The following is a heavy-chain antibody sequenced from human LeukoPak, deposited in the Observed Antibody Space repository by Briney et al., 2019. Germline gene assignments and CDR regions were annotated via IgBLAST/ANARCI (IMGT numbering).Heavy chain of an antibody. CDR2: ISSSSSYI. CDR3: ARGKGDSFDY. D-gene: IGHD2-21*02. J-gene: IGHJ4*02. Sequence: GGSLRLSCAASGFTFSSYSMNWVRQAPGKGLEWVSFISSSSSYIYYADSVKGRFTISRDNAKNSLYLQMNSLRAEDTAVYYCARGKGDSFDYWGQGTLVTVSS. V-gene: IGHV3-21*01. CDR1: GFTFSSYS.